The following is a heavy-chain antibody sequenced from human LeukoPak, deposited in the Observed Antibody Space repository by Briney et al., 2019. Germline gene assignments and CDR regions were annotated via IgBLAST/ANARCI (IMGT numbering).Heavy chain of an antibody. D-gene: IGHD4-11*01. CDR3: AREKLVRNYVLGNYYHMDV. J-gene: IGHJ6*03. V-gene: IGHV1-69*05. CDR1: GGTFSSYA. CDR2: IIPIFGTA. Sequence: ASVKVSCKASGGTFSSYAISWVRQAPGQGLEWMGGIIPIFGTANYAQKFQGRVTITTDESTSTAYMELSSLRSEDTAVYYCAREKLVRNYVLGNYYHMDVWGKGTTVTVSS.